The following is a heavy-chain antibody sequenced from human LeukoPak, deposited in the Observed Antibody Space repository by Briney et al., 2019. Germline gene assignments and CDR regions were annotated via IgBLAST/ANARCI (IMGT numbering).Heavy chain of an antibody. CDR1: GFTFSHYW. CDR3: AELGITMIGGV. V-gene: IGHV3-48*04. CDR2: ISSSGSTI. D-gene: IGHD3-10*02. Sequence: GGSLRLSCAASGFTFSHYWMHWVRQAPGKGLEWVSYISSSGSTIYYADSVKGRLTIYRDNAKNSLYLQMNSLRAEDTAVYYCAELGITMIGGVWGKGTTVTISS. J-gene: IGHJ6*04.